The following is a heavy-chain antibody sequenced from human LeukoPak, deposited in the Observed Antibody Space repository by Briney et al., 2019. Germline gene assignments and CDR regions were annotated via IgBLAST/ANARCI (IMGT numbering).Heavy chain of an antibody. J-gene: IGHJ3*02. CDR2: ISYDGRNK. Sequence: PGRSLRLSCAASGFYFRSYTMNWLRQAPGKGLEWVALISYDGRNKYYADSLEGRFTISRDNSKNTLYLQTNSLRAEDTAVYYCARDVTAGGDAFDIWGQGTMATVSS. V-gene: IGHV3-30*01. CDR3: ARDVTAGGDAFDI. D-gene: IGHD1-14*01. CDR1: GFYFRSYT.